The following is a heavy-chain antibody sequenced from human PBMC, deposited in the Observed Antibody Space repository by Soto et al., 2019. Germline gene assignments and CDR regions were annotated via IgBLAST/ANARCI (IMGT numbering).Heavy chain of an antibody. CDR1: GFTFSSYA. Sequence: GGSLRLSCGASGFTFSSYAMSWVRQAPGKGLEWVSAISGSGGSTYYADSVKGRFTISRDNSKNTLYLQMNSLRAEDTAVYYCATYGDYEKNYYYYYMDVWGKGTTVTVSS. CDR2: ISGSGGST. D-gene: IGHD4-17*01. J-gene: IGHJ6*03. V-gene: IGHV3-23*01. CDR3: ATYGDYEKNYYYYYMDV.